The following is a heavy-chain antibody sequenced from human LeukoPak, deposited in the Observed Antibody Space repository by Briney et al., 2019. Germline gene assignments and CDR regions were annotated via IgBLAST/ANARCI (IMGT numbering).Heavy chain of an antibody. Sequence: SETLSLTCTVSGGSISSYYWSWIRQPPGKGLEWIGDIYDSGSTNYNPSLKSRVTISVDTSKNQCSLKLSSVTAADTAVYYCARQSISGSSLSYFDYWGQGTLVNVSS. V-gene: IGHV4-59*01. CDR1: GGSISSYY. CDR3: ARQSISGSSLSYFDY. J-gene: IGHJ4*02. CDR2: IYDSGST. D-gene: IGHD3-22*01.